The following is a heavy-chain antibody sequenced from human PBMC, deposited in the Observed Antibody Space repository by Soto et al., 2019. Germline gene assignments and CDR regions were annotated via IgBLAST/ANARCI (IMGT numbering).Heavy chain of an antibody. V-gene: IGHV4-59*08. CDR1: GDSIRNYY. J-gene: IGHJ3*02. CDR2: IYYSGST. CDR3: ARRKAEEYCSTTSSCLLIFDM. Sequence: SETLSLTCSVSGDSIRNYYWNWIRQSPGKGLEWIGYIYYSGSTDYNPSLKSRVTISVDTSKNQFSLSLSSVTAADTAVYYCARRKAEEYCSTTSSCLLIFDMWGQGTMVT. D-gene: IGHD2-2*01.